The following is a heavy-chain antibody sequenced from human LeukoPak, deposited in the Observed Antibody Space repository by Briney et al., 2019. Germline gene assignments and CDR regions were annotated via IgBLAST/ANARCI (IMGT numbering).Heavy chain of an antibody. V-gene: IGHV1-69*06. Sequence: SVKVSCKASGGTFSSYAISWVRQAPGQGLEWMGGIIPIFGTANYAQKFQGRVTITADKSTSTAYMELSSLRSEDTAVYYCARARYSYGPTDYWGQGTLVTVSS. J-gene: IGHJ4*02. D-gene: IGHD5-18*01. CDR2: IIPIFGTA. CDR3: ARARYSYGPTDY. CDR1: GGTFSSYA.